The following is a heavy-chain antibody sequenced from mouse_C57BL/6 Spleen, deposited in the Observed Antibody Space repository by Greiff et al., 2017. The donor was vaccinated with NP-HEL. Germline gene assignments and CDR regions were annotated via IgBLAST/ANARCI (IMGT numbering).Heavy chain of an antibody. CDR3: ARAYYSNYYFDY. V-gene: IGHV3-6*01. CDR1: GYSITSGYY. CDR2: ISYDGSN. Sequence: DVKLQESGPGLVKPSQSLSLTCSVTGYSITSGYYWNWIRQFPGNKLEWMGYISYDGSNNYNPSLKNRISITRDTSKNQFFLKLNSVTTEDTATYYCARAYYSNYYFDYWGQGTTLTVSS. J-gene: IGHJ2*01. D-gene: IGHD2-5*01.